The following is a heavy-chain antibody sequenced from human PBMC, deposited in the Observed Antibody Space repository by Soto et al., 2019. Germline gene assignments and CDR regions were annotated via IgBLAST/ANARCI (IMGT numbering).Heavy chain of an antibody. J-gene: IGHJ4*02. D-gene: IGHD3-10*01. V-gene: IGHV3-13*01. CDR3: ARGRSVRGVNDFDY. CDR1: GFTFSSYD. Sequence: GGSLRLSCAASGFTFSSYDMHWVRQATGKGLEWVSAIGTAGDTYYPGSVKGRFTISRENAKNSLYLQMNSLRAGDTAVYYCARGRSVRGVNDFDYWDQGTLVTVSS. CDR2: IGTAGDT.